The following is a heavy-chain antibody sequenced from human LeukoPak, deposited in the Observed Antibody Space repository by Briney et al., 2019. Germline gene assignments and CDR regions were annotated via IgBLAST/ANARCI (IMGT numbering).Heavy chain of an antibody. J-gene: IGHJ4*02. Sequence: ASVKVSCKASGYTFTGYYMHWVRQAPGQGLEWMGWINPNSGGTNYAQKFQGRVTMTRDTSISTAYMELSRLRAEDTALYYCARDRQDFFGVVIAYYFDYWGQGTLATVSS. V-gene: IGHV1-2*02. D-gene: IGHD3-3*01. CDR2: INPNSGGT. CDR1: GYTFTGYY. CDR3: ARDRQDFFGVVIAYYFDY.